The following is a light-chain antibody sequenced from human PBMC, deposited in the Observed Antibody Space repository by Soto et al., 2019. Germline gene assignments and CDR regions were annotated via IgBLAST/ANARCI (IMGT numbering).Light chain of an antibody. V-gene: IGLV2-14*01. CDR3: NSYTGSSTRFV. J-gene: IGLJ1*01. Sequence: QSVLTQPASVSGSPGQSVTISCTGTSSDVGAYNYVSWYQQHPGKAPKLMIYEVSNRPSGVSNRFSGSKSGNTASLTISGLPAEDEADYYCNSYTGSSTRFVFGTGTKVTVL. CDR1: SSDVGAYNY. CDR2: EVS.